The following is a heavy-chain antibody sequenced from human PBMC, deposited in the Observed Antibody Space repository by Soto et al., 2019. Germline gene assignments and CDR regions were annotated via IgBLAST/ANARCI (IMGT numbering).Heavy chain of an antibody. CDR3: TTGTSRITIFGVVIIRDYYYYMDV. V-gene: IGHV3-15*01. D-gene: IGHD3-3*01. CDR1: GFTFSNAW. Sequence: EVQLVESGGGLVKPGGSLRLSCAASGFTFSNAWMSWVRQAPGKGLEWVGRIKSKTDVGTTDYAAPVKGRFTISRDDSKNTLYLQMNSLKTEDTAVYYCTTGTSRITIFGVVIIRDYYYYMDVWGKGTTVTVSS. J-gene: IGHJ6*03. CDR2: IKSKTDVGTT.